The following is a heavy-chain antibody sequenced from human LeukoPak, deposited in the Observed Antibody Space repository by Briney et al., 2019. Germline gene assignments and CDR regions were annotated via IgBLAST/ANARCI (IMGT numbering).Heavy chain of an antibody. D-gene: IGHD2-2*03. J-gene: IGHJ4*02. CDR1: GFTFSNAW. CDR3: TTDSPGYCSSTSCYSFDY. V-gene: IGHV3-15*01. Sequence: GGSLRLSCAASGFTFSNAWMSWVRQAPGKGLEWVGRIKSKTDGGTTGYAAPVKGRFTILRDDSKNTLYLQMNSLKTEDTAVYYRTTDSPGYCSSTSCYSFDYWGQGTLVTASS. CDR2: IKSKTDGGTT.